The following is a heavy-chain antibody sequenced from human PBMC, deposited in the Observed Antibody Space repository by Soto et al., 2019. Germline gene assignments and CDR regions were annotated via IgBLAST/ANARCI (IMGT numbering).Heavy chain of an antibody. D-gene: IGHD3-22*01. CDR3: AQALGVVDPFDS. CDR1: GFTFSDYA. J-gene: IGHJ4*02. CDR2: ISRSGDRT. Sequence: PGGSLRLPCAASGFTFSDYAMSWVRQAPGKGLEWVSAISRSGDRTYYADSVKGRFTISRDNSKSTLYLQMNSLRAEDTAEYYCAQALGVVDPFDSWGQGSLVTVSS. V-gene: IGHV3-23*01.